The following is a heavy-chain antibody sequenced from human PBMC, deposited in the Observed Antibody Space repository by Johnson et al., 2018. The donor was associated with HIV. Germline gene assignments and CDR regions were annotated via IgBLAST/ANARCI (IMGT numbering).Heavy chain of an antibody. D-gene: IGHD3-10*01. J-gene: IGHJ3*02. CDR1: GFTFSSYG. V-gene: IGHV3-30*03. CDR3: AGGLGVRGPKGKAFDI. CDR2: ISYDGSNK. Sequence: QVQVVESGGGVVQSGRSLRLSCAASGFTFSSYGMHWVRQAPGQGLEWVAVISYDGSNKYYADSVKGRFTISRDNSKNTLFLQMNSLRAEDTAVYYCAGGLGVRGPKGKAFDIWGQGTMVTVSS.